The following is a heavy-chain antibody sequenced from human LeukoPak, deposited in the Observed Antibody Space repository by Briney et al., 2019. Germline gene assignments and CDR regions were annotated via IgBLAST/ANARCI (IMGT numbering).Heavy chain of an antibody. D-gene: IGHD5-18*01. Sequence: GASVKVSCKASGGTFSSYAISWVRQAPGQGLEWMGGIIPIFGTANYAQKFQGRVTITADKSTSTAYMALSSLRSEDTAVYYCARARGDTAMDYYFDYWGQGTLVTVSS. J-gene: IGHJ4*02. V-gene: IGHV1-69*06. CDR3: ARARGDTAMDYYFDY. CDR2: IIPIFGTA. CDR1: GGTFSSYA.